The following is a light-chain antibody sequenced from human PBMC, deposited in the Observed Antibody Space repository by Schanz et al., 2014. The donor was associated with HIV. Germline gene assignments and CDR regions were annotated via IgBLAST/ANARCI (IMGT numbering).Light chain of an antibody. CDR2: AAS. V-gene: IGKV1-9*01. CDR3: LQRNA. Sequence: IQLTQSPSSLSASVGDRVTITCRASQGVSSYLAWYQQKPGKAPKLLIYAASTLQSGVPSRFSGSGSGTDFTLTISSLQPEDFATYYCLQRNAFVGGTKVEIK. J-gene: IGKJ4*01. CDR1: QGVSSY.